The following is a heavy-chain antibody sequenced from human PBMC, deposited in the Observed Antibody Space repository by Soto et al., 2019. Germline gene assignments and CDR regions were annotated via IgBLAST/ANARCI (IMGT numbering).Heavy chain of an antibody. CDR2: IYHSGST. J-gene: IGHJ5*02. Sequence: QLQLQESGSGLVKPSQTLSLTCAVSGGSISSGGYSWSWIRQPPGKGLEWIGYIYHSGSTYYNPSLKSRVTISVDRSKNQLSLELSSVTAADTAVYYCARSPPTYDFWRGPIWFDPWGQGTLVTVSS. D-gene: IGHD3-3*01. V-gene: IGHV4-30-2*01. CDR1: GGSISSGGYS. CDR3: ARSPPTYDFWRGPIWFDP.